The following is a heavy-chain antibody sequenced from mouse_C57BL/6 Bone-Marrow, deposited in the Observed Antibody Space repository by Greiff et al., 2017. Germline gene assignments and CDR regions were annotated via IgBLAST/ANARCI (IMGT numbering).Heavy chain of an antibody. Sequence: QVQLQQSGPGLVQPSQSLSITCTVSGFSLTSYGVHWVRQSPGKGLEWLGVIWSGGSTDYNAAFISRLSISKDNSKSQVFFKMNSLQADDTAIYYCARNRDYGSSYHWYFDVWGTGTTVTVSS. D-gene: IGHD1-1*01. CDR3: ARNRDYGSSYHWYFDV. CDR1: GFSLTSYG. V-gene: IGHV2-2*01. J-gene: IGHJ1*03. CDR2: IWSGGST.